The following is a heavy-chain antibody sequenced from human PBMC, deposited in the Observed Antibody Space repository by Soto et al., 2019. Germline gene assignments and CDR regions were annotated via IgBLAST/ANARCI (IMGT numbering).Heavy chain of an antibody. CDR1: GGSISSYY. V-gene: IGHV4-59*01. J-gene: IGHJ6*02. Sequence: LSLTCTVSGGSISSYYWSWIRQPPGKGLEWIGYIYYSGSTNYNPSLKSRVTTSVDTSKNQFSLKLSSVTAADTAVYYCARAIRFLESRGGYGMDVWGQGTTVTVSS. CDR2: IYYSGST. CDR3: ARAIRFLESRGGYGMDV. D-gene: IGHD3-3*01.